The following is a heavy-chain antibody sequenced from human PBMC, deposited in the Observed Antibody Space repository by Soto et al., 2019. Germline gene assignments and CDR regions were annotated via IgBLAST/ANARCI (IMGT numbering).Heavy chain of an antibody. CDR3: ARYIRGPTVFYFDF. Sequence: GGSLRLSCAASGFTFSSYAMTWVRQAPGKGLDWVSVMTYNGDNTYYADSVKGRFTISRDNSTDTVHLQMNSLRAEDTAVYYCARYIRGPTVFYFDFWGPGVLVTVSS. V-gene: IGHV3-23*01. J-gene: IGHJ4*02. CDR2: MTYNGDNT. D-gene: IGHD5-18*01. CDR1: GFTFSSYA.